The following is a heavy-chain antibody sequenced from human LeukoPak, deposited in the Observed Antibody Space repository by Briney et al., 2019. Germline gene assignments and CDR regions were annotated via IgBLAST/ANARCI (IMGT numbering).Heavy chain of an antibody. Sequence: TSETLSLTCTVSGGSIRSSSYNWGWIRQPPGKGLEWIGSIHYTGTTFYNPSLKSRVTISVDTSKNQSSLKLNSVTPADTAVYYCARGGNYWPQWWFDPWGRGTLVSVSS. CDR1: GGSIRSSSYN. J-gene: IGHJ5*02. CDR2: IHYTGTT. V-gene: IGHV4-39*07. CDR3: ARGGNYWPQWWFDP. D-gene: IGHD1-26*01.